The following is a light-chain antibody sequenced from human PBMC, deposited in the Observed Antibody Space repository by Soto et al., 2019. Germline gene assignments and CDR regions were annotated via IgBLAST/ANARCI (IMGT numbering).Light chain of an antibody. V-gene: IGLV2-14*01. CDR1: SSDVGAYKY. Sequence: QSALTQPASVSESPGQSITISCTGTSSDVGAYKYVSWYQQYPGKAPKLMIYEVSNRPSGVSNRFSGSKSGNTASLTISGLQAEDEADYYCSSYTGGRWVFGGGTKLTVL. CDR2: EVS. CDR3: SSYTGGRWV. J-gene: IGLJ3*02.